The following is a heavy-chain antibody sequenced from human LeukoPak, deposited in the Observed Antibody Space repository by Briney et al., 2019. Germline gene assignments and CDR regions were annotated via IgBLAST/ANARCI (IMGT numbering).Heavy chain of an antibody. CDR2: VSSSGNTI. D-gene: IGHD4-17*01. CDR3: ARGPPQRDYGDYGVGFDF. J-gene: IGHJ3*01. V-gene: IGHV3-48*03. CDR1: GFTFSSYE. Sequence: AGGSLRLSCAASGFTFSSYEMNWVRQAPGKGLEWVSYVSSSGNTIYYADSVKGRFIISRDNAKNSLYLQMNSLRAEDTAVYYCARGPPQRDYGDYGVGFDFWGQGTMVTVSS.